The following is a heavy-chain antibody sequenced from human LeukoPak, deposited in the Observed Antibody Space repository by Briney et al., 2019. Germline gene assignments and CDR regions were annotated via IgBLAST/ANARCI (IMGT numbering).Heavy chain of an antibody. CDR3: ARGAAGTTPDYYYFGLDV. D-gene: IGHD1-7*01. J-gene: IGHJ6*02. V-gene: IGHV5-51*01. CDR2: IDPGDSDT. CDR1: GSRFTDYW. Sequence: GASLKISCKGSGSRFTDYWIGWVRPLPGKGLEWMGIIDPGDSDTRYSPSFQGQVTISADKSINTAHLQWSSLKASDTAMYYCARGAAGTTPDYYYFGLDVWGQGTTVRVSS.